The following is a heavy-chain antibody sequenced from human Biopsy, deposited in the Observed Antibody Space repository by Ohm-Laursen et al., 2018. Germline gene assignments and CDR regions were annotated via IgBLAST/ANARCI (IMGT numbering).Heavy chain of an antibody. V-gene: IGHV4-59*01. D-gene: IGHD3-22*01. Sequence: GTLSLTCTVSGGSINSNFWTWIRQPPGKGLEWIGYIYYNGNTNYNPSLRSRVTISVDTSKNQFSLRLTSVTAADTAIYYCARDRGYYSDRTVPGYFDLWGRGTLVTVSS. CDR3: ARDRGYYSDRTVPGYFDL. CDR1: GGSINSNF. CDR2: IYYNGNT. J-gene: IGHJ2*01.